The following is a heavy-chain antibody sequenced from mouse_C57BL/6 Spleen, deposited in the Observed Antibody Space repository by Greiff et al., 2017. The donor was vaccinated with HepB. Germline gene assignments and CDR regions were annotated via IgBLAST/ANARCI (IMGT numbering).Heavy chain of an antibody. D-gene: IGHD2-4*01. J-gene: IGHJ3*01. CDR2: INPNNGGT. V-gene: IGHV1-18*01. CDR3: ARRYDYDPWFAY. CDR1: GYTFTDYN. Sequence: EVKLMESGPELVKPGASVKIPCKASGYTFTDYNMDWVKQSHGKSLEWIGDINPNNGGTIYNQKFKGKATLTVDKSSSTAYMELRSLTSEDTAVYYCARRYDYDPWFAYWGQGTLVTVSA.